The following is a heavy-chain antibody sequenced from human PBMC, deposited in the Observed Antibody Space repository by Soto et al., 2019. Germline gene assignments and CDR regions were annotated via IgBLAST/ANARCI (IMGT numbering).Heavy chain of an antibody. D-gene: IGHD6-13*01. V-gene: IGHV3-48*02. J-gene: IGHJ3*02. Sequence: AGGSLRLSCAASGFTFSSYSMNWVRQAPGKGLEWVSYISSSSGTIYYADSVRGRFTISRDNAKNSLYLQMNSLRDEDTAVYYCTRGNGQHLVEGYAFDIWGQGTMVTVSS. CDR3: TRGNGQHLVEGYAFDI. CDR1: GFTFSSYS. CDR2: ISSSSGTI.